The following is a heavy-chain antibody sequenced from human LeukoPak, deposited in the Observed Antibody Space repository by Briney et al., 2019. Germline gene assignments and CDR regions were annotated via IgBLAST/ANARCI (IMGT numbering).Heavy chain of an antibody. D-gene: IGHD6-13*01. Sequence: PSETLSLTCTVSGGSISSYYWSWIRQPPGKGLEWIGYIYYSGSTNYNPSLKSRVTISVDTSKNQFSLKLSSVTAADTAVYYCARYSSSWYGGYFDYWGQGTLVTVSS. J-gene: IGHJ4*02. CDR3: ARYSSSWYGGYFDY. CDR1: GGSISSYY. CDR2: IYYSGST. V-gene: IGHV4-59*01.